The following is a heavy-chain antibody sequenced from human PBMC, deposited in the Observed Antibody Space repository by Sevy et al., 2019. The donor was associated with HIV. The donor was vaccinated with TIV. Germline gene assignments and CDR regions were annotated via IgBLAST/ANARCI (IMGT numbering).Heavy chain of an antibody. CDR2: INSDGSST. Sequence: GGSLRLSCAASGFTFSSYWMHWVRQAPGKGLVWVSRINSDGSSTCYADSVKGRFTISRDNAKNTLYLQMNSLRAEDTAMYYCARDEPPLYDFWSGYYYPPTHYYYGMDVWGQGTTVTVSS. V-gene: IGHV3-74*01. CDR1: GFTFSSYW. CDR3: ARDEPPLYDFWSGYYYPPTHYYYGMDV. J-gene: IGHJ6*02. D-gene: IGHD3-3*01.